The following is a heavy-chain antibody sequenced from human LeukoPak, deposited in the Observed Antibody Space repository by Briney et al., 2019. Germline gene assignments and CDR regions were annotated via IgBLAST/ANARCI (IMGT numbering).Heavy chain of an antibody. V-gene: IGHV3-21*01. D-gene: IGHD3-3*01. Sequence: PGGSLRLSCAASGFTFSSYSMNWVRQAPGKGLEWVSSISSSSSYIYYADSVKGRFTISRDNAKNSLYLQMNSLRAEDTAVYYCARERPGLEWLLYNWYFDLWGRGTLVTVSS. CDR3: ARERPGLEWLLYNWYFDL. J-gene: IGHJ2*01. CDR2: ISSSSSYI. CDR1: GFTFSSYS.